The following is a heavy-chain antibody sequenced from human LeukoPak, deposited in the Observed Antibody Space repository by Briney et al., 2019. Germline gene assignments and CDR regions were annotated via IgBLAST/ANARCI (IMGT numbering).Heavy chain of an antibody. J-gene: IGHJ4*02. CDR1: GFTFSSYS. CDR2: ISSSSSYI. Sequence: PGGSLRLSCAASGFTFSSYSMNWVRQAPGKGLEWVSSISSSSSYIYYADSVKGRFTISRDNAKNSLYLQMNSLSAEDTAVYYCARVFTIFGVVSPFDYWGQGTLVTVSS. V-gene: IGHV3-21*01. D-gene: IGHD3-3*01. CDR3: ARVFTIFGVVSPFDY.